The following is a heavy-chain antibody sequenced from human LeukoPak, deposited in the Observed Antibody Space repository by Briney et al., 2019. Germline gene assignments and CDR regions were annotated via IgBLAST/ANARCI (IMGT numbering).Heavy chain of an antibody. V-gene: IGHV1-18*01. CDR2: ISAYNGNT. CDR1: GYTFTTYG. CDR3: ARARGFGELFRVYYYYMDV. J-gene: IGHJ6*03. D-gene: IGHD3-10*01. Sequence: ASVKVSCKASGYTFTTYGISWVRQAPGQGLEWMGWISAYNGNTNYAQKLQGRVTMTTDTSTSTAYMELRSLRPDDTAVYYCARARGFGELFRVYYYYMDVWGKGTTVTVSS.